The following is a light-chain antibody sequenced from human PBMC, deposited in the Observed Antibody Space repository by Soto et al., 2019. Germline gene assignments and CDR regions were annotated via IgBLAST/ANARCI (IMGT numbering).Light chain of an antibody. V-gene: IGLV1-40*01. CDR2: GNS. CDR1: SSDIGAGYD. Sequence: QSALTQPPSVSGAPGQRVTISCTGSSSDIGAGYDVHWYQQLPGTAPKLLIYGNSNRPSGVPDRFSGSKSGTSASLAITGLQAEDEADYYCQYYDRSPTAYVFGTGTKVTVL. CDR3: QYYDRSPTAYV. J-gene: IGLJ1*01.